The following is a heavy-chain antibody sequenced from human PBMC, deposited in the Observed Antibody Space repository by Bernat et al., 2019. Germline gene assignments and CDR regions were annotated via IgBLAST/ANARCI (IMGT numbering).Heavy chain of an antibody. CDR1: GFTFSTYW. J-gene: IGHJ6*03. V-gene: IGHV3-7*04. CDR3: ARDLGLYDFWSGDYYYMGV. CDR2: IKQDGSEK. D-gene: IGHD3-3*01. Sequence: EVQLVESGGGLVQPGGSLRLSCAASGFTFSTYWMSWVRQAPGKGLEWVANIKQDGSEKYYVDSMKGRFTISRDNAKNSLNLQMNSLRVEDTAVYYCARDLGLYDFWSGDYYYMGVWGKGTTVTVSS.